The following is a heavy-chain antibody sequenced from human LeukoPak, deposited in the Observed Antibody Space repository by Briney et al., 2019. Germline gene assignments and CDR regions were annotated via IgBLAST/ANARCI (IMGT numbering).Heavy chain of an antibody. CDR3: ARDGYCTNGVCTDFDY. J-gene: IGHJ4*02. V-gene: IGHV1-46*01. CDR2: INPSGGST. CDR1: GYTFTSYY. Sequence: ASVKVSRKASGYTFTSYYMHWVRQAPGQGLEWMGIINPSGGSTSYAQKFQGRVTMTRDTSTSTVYMELSSLRSEDTAVYYCARDGYCTNGVCTDFDYWGQGTLVTVSS. D-gene: IGHD2-8*01.